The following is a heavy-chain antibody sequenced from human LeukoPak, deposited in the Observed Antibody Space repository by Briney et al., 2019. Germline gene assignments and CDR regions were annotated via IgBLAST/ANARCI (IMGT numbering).Heavy chain of an antibody. CDR1: GFTFSSYG. CDR3: AKAGVRGWYGVHWFDP. D-gene: IGHD6-19*01. Sequence: GGSLRLSCAASGFTFSSYGMHWVRQAPGKGLEWVAVISYDGSNKYYADSVKGRFTISRDNAKNSLYLQMNSLRAEDTALYYCAKAGVRGWYGVHWFDPWGQGTLVTVSS. J-gene: IGHJ5*02. V-gene: IGHV3-30*18. CDR2: ISYDGSNK.